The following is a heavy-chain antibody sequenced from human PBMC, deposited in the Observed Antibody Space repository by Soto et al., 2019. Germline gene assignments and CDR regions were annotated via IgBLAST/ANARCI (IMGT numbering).Heavy chain of an antibody. CDR2: ISYDGINK. Sequence: GGSLRLSCAASGFTFSSYCIHWVRQAPCKGLEWVAVISYDGINKYYADSVKGRFTISRDNSKNTLYLQMNSLRAEDTAVYYCAKDAGGYEEQGMDVFGEGTTVPVCS. CDR3: AKDAGGYEEQGMDV. D-gene: IGHD5-12*01. CDR1: GFTFSSYC. V-gene: IGHV3-30*18. J-gene: IGHJ6*04.